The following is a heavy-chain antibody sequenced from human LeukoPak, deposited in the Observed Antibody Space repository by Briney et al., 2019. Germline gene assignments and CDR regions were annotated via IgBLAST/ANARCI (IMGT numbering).Heavy chain of an antibody. Sequence: PGRSLRLSCAASGFTFSSYAMHWVRQAPGKGLEWVAVISYDGSNKYYADSVKGRFTISRDISKNTLYLQMNSLRAEDKAVYYCARDPEESSSWQSNYFDYWGQGTLVTVSS. CDR3: ARDPEESSSWQSNYFDY. V-gene: IGHV3-30*04. J-gene: IGHJ4*02. CDR1: GFTFSSYA. CDR2: ISYDGSNK. D-gene: IGHD6-13*01.